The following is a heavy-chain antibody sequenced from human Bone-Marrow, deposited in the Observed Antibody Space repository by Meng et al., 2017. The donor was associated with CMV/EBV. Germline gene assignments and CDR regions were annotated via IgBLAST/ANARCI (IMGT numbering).Heavy chain of an antibody. CDR2: IYYSGST. Sequence: SETLSLTCTVSGGSINSYYWIWIRQSPGKGLEWIGYIYYSGSTNYNPSLKSRVTISVDTSKNQFSLKLSSVTAADTAVYYCARELSGRDGYDWGQGTLVTVSS. CDR3: ARELSGRDGYD. V-gene: IGHV4-59*01. J-gene: IGHJ4*02. CDR1: GGSINSYY. D-gene: IGHD5-24*01.